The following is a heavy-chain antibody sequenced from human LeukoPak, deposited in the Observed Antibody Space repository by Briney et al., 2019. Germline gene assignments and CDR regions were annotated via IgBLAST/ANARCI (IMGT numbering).Heavy chain of an antibody. D-gene: IGHD6-13*01. J-gene: IGHJ4*02. CDR2: ISTYTGNT. V-gene: IGHV1-18*04. CDR3: GRDTPAQQLVPDY. CDR1: GYTFTGYY. Sequence: GASVKVSCKASGYTFTGYYMHWVRQAPGQGLEWMGWISTYTGNTNYAQKLQGRVTMTTDTSTSTAYMELRSLRSDDTAVYYCGRDTPAQQLVPDYWGQGTLVTVSS.